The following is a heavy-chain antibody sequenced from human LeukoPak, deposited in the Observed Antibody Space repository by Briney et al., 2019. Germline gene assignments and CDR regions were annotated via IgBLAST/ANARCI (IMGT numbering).Heavy chain of an antibody. CDR2: MNPNSGNT. CDR1: GYTFTSYD. CDR3: ARVSVADGSGNDAFDI. Sequence: ASVKASCKASGYTFTSYDTNWVRQATGQGLEWMGWMNPNSGNTGYAQKFQGRVTITRNTSISTAYMELSSLRSEDTAVYYCARVSVADGSGNDAFDIWGQGTMVTVSS. V-gene: IGHV1-8*03. D-gene: IGHD3-10*01. J-gene: IGHJ3*02.